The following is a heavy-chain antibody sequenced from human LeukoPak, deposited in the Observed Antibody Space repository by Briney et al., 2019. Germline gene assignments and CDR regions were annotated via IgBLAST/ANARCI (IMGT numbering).Heavy chain of an antibody. J-gene: IGHJ6*02. V-gene: IGHV3-23*01. Sequence: GGSLRLSCAASGFTLSSYGMHWVRQAPGKGLEWVSSISGSAGSTYYADSVKGRFTISRDNSKNTLSLQMNSLRADDTAVYYCARDGEPRYWGSGYYYGMDVWGQGATVTVSS. CDR3: ARDGEPRYWGSGYYYGMDV. D-gene: IGHD7-27*01. CDR2: ISGSAGST. CDR1: GFTLSSYG.